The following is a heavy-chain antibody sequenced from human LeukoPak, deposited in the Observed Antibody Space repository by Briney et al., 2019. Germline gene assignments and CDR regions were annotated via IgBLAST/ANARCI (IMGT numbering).Heavy chain of an antibody. CDR3: ARLEGEDSSGHYYDSTDYYFDY. Sequence: SETLSLTCTVSGGSISSGDYYWSWIRQPPGKGLEWIGYIYYSGSTYYNPSLKSRVTISVDTSKNQFSLKLSSVTAADTAVYYCARLEGEDSSGHYYDSTDYYFDYWGQGTLVTVSS. J-gene: IGHJ4*02. CDR1: GGSISSGDYY. V-gene: IGHV4-30-4*01. CDR2: IYYSGST. D-gene: IGHD3-22*01.